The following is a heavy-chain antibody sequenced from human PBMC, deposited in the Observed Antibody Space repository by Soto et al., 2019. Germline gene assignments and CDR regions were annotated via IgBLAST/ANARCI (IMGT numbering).Heavy chain of an antibody. Sequence: PSETLSLTCTVSGGSVSSYFWSWIRQPPGKGLEWIAYIYYSGSTNYNPSLKSRVTTSVDTSKNQFSLKLTSVTAADTALYYCARFWRGPAAIYYYYGMDVWGQGTTVTVSS. J-gene: IGHJ6*02. CDR3: ARFWRGPAAIYYYYGMDV. D-gene: IGHD2-2*01. CDR1: GGSVSSYF. CDR2: IYYSGST. V-gene: IGHV4-59*02.